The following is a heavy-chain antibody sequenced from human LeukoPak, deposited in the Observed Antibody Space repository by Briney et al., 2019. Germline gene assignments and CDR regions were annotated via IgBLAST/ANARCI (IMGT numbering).Heavy chain of an antibody. V-gene: IGHV1-2*02. CDR3: ARGPYYDSSGYYYDY. CDR2: INPNSGGT. Sequence: ASVKVSCKASGYTFTGYYMHWVRQAPGQGLEWMGWINPNSGGTNYAQKFQGRVTMTRDTSISTAYMELSRLRSDDTAVYYCARGPYYDSSGYYYDYWGQGTLVTASS. D-gene: IGHD3-22*01. J-gene: IGHJ4*02. CDR1: GYTFTGYY.